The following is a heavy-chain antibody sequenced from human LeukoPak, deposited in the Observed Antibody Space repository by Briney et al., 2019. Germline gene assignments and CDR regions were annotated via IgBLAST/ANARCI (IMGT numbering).Heavy chain of an antibody. CDR1: GFTFSSYA. J-gene: IGHJ4*02. Sequence: DPGGSLRLSCAASGFTFSSYATSWVRQAPGKGLEWVSAISGSGGSTYYADSVKGRFTISRDNSKNTLYLQMNSLRAEDTAVYYCAKGDDFWSGYYSDYWGQGTLVTVSS. D-gene: IGHD3-3*01. V-gene: IGHV3-23*01. CDR3: AKGDDFWSGYYSDY. CDR2: ISGSGGST.